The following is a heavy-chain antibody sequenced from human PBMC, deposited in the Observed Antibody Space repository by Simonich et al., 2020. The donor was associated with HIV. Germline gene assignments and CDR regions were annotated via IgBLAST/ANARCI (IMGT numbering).Heavy chain of an antibody. V-gene: IGHV1-69-2*01. Sequence: EVQLVQSGAEVKKPGAAVKISCHFSGYTFTDYYIHWVQQAPGKGLEWMRLVDPEDGETVYTERFQGRVTITADTSTDTAYMELNSLTSEDTAVYYCALDQINSPALHWGQGSLVTVSS. CDR3: ALDQINSPALH. J-gene: IGHJ1*01. CDR1: GYTFTDYY. CDR2: VDPEDGET. D-gene: IGHD1-20*01.